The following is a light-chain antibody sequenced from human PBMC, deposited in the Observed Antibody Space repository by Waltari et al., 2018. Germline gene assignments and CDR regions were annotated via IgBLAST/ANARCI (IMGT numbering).Light chain of an antibody. CDR1: SSDVGAYNF. CDR2: EVS. Sequence: QSALTQPVSVSESPGQSITISCTGTSSDVGAYNFVSWYQQHPGKAPKLMIYEVSKRASGVSSRFSASKSGNTASLTISGLQAEDEADYYCTSFTSRSTWVFGGGTKLTVL. CDR3: TSFTSRSTWV. V-gene: IGLV2-14*01. J-gene: IGLJ3*02.